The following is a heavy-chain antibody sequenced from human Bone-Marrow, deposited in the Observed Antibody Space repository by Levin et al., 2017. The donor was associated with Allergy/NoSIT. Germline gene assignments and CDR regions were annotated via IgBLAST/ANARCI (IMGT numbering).Heavy chain of an antibody. V-gene: IGHV4-59*01. J-gene: IGHJ4*02. Sequence: ASETLSLTCTVSGGSISHYYWSCIRQPPGKGLEWIGYIYYGGSTNYSPSLKSRVTIWVDRSKNQVSLRLTSVSAADTAVYYCARGVSGWYAGYWGQGTLVTVSS. CDR2: IYYGGST. CDR3: ARGVSGWYAGY. D-gene: IGHD6-19*01. CDR1: GGSISHYY.